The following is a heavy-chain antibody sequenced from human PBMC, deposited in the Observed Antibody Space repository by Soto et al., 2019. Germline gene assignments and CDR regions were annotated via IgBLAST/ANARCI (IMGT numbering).Heavy chain of an antibody. CDR3: ARGYSDVWSGYLGWFDP. CDR1: GGSISSFY. J-gene: IGHJ5*02. D-gene: IGHD3-3*01. V-gene: IGHV4-59*01. Sequence: QVQLQESGPGLVKPSETLSLTCTVSGGSISSFYWSWIRQPPGKGLEWIGYIYYSGSTNYTPSLKSRVAISVETSKNQFSRKLSSVTAADTAVYYCARGYSDVWSGYLGWFDPWGQGTLVTVSS. CDR2: IYYSGST.